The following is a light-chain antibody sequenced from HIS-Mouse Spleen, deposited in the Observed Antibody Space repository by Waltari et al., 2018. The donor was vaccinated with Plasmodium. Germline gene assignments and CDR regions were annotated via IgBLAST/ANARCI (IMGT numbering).Light chain of an antibody. CDR1: QDISNY. Sequence: DIQMTQSPSSLSASVGDRVTITCQESQDISNYFNWYQQKSGKAPKLLIYDASNLETGVPSRFSGSGSVTDFTFTISILQPEDIATYCCQQYDNRPPAFTFGPGTKVDI. J-gene: IGKJ3*01. CDR3: QQYDNRPPAFT. CDR2: DAS. V-gene: IGKV1-33*01.